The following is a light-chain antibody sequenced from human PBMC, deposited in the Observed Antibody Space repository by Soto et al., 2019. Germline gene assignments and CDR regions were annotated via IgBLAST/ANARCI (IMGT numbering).Light chain of an antibody. J-gene: IGKJ4*01. CDR1: QSVSSN. CDR2: GAS. CDR3: QQYNNWPPLT. V-gene: IGKV3-15*01. Sequence: EIVMTQSPATLSVSPGERATLSCRASQSVSSNLAWYQQKPGQAPRLLIYGASTRAPGIPARFSGSGSGTKFTLTIRSLQSEDFAVYYCQQYNNWPPLTFGGGTKVEIK.